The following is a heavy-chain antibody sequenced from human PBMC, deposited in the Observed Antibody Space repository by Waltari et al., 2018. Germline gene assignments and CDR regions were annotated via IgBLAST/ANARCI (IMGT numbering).Heavy chain of an antibody. D-gene: IGHD3-3*01. V-gene: IGHV3-7*01. J-gene: IGHJ4*02. Sequence: EVQLVESGGGLVQPGGSLRLSCAASGFTFNNYWLSWVRQAPGKGREWVANIKEDGSDKHYGESVKGRFTISRDNAKNSLYLQMNSLRAEDTAVYYCARDAMRDGDFDYWGQGALVTVSS. CDR1: GFTFNNYW. CDR2: IKEDGSDK. CDR3: ARDAMRDGDFDY.